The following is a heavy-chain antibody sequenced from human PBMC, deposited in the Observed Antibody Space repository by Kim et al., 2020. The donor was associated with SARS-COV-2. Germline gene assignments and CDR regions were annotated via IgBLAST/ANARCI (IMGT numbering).Heavy chain of an antibody. CDR3: ARDGSSGLLVFR. Sequence: SYADSLKGRFTISRDNAKNTLYRQMNSLRAEDTAVYYCARDGSSGLLVFRWGQGTLVTVSS. D-gene: IGHD2-8*02. J-gene: IGHJ4*02. V-gene: IGHV3-74*01.